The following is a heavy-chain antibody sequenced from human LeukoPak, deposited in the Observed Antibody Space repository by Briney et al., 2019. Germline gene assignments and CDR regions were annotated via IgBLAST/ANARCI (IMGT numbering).Heavy chain of an antibody. CDR3: ARDYSGSLDY. Sequence: SETLSLTCTVSGGSLSSAHGWSWIRQPPGKGLEWIGYSQDSGCTNCNPSLKSRVTISVDTSKNQFSLKLSSVTAADTAVYYCARDYSGSLDYWGQGTLVTVSS. V-gene: IGHV4-61*01. D-gene: IGHD3-10*01. J-gene: IGHJ4*02. CDR1: GGSLSSAHG. CDR2: SQDSGCT.